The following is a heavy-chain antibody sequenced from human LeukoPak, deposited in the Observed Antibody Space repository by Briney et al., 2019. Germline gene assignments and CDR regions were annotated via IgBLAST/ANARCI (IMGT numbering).Heavy chain of an antibody. CDR1: GGSVRSDY. Sequence: SETLSLTCTVSGGSVRSDYWSWIRQPPGKGLEWIGYIDYSGSSDYNPSLKSRVTISVDTSKNQFSLRLSSVTAADTAVYYCASHKPFSGSWYGFDPWGQGTLVTVSS. J-gene: IGHJ5*02. V-gene: IGHV4-59*08. D-gene: IGHD6-13*01. CDR3: ASHKPFSGSWYGFDP. CDR2: IDYSGSS.